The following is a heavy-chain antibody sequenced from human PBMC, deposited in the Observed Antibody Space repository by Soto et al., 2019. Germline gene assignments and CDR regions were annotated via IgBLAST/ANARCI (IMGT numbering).Heavy chain of an antibody. Sequence: GESLKISCAASGFTFSSYGMHWVRQAPGKGLEWVAVISYDGSNKYYADSVKGRFTISRDNSKNTLYLQMNSLRAEDTAVYYCAKADCSSTSCYIFDYWGQGTLVTVSS. CDR2: ISYDGSNK. CDR3: AKADCSSTSCYIFDY. J-gene: IGHJ4*02. CDR1: GFTFSSYG. D-gene: IGHD2-2*01. V-gene: IGHV3-30*18.